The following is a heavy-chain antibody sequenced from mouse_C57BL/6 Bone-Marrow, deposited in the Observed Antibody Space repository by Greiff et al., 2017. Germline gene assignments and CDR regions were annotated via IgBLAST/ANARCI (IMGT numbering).Heavy chain of an antibody. D-gene: IGHD1-1*01. CDR3: ARNVLCYYGSSYFDY. CDR1: GFSLTSYA. CDR2: IWTGGGT. V-gene: IGHV2-9-1*01. J-gene: IGHJ2*01. Sequence: QVQLQQSGPGLVAPSQSLSITCTVSGFSLTSYAISWVRQPPGKGLEWLGVIWTGGGTNYNSALKSRLSISKDNSKSQVFLKMNSLQTDDTARYYCARNVLCYYGSSYFDYWGQGTTLTVSS.